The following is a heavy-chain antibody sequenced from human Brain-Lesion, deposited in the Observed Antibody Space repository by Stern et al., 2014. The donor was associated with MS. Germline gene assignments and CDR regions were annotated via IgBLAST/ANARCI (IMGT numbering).Heavy chain of an antibody. J-gene: IGHJ4*02. D-gene: IGHD1-14*01. CDR2: ISWNSGTT. CDR1: GFTFDDYA. V-gene: IGHV3-9*01. CDR3: ARDITGSSAYFAY. Sequence: VHLVESGGDLVQPGRSLRLSCAAFGFTFDDYAMHWVRQAPGKGLEWVAGISWNSGTTGYADSVKGRFTTSRDNAYSSLYLQMNSLRPEDTALYYCARDITGSSAYFAYWGQGTLVTVSS.